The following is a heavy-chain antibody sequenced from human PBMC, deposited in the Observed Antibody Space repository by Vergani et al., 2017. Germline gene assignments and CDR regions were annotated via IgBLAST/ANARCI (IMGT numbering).Heavy chain of an antibody. CDR1: GFTFSSDA. V-gene: IGHV3-23*01. CDR3: AKEGRSGITPFVAD. D-gene: IGHD1-14*01. J-gene: IGHJ4*02. CDR2: INRGSTT. Sequence: EVQLLESGGGLVQPGGSLRVSCAALGFTFSSDAMSWVRQAPGKGLEWVSAINRGSTTYYADSVKGRFTISRDNSKNTVFLQMNSLRAEDTAVYYCAKEGRSGITPFVADWGQGTLVTVSS.